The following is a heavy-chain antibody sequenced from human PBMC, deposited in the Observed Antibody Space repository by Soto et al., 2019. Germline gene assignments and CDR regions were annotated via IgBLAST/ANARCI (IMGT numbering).Heavy chain of an antibody. V-gene: IGHV1-69*13. CDR2: IIPILGTA. Sequence: SVKVSCKASGGTFSSYAISWVRQAPGQGLEWMGGIIPILGTANYAQKFQGRVTITADESTSTAYMELSSLRSEDTAVYYCARGESYYYGSGSYYPYYYYGMDVWGQGTTVTVSS. CDR3: ARGESYYYGSGSYYPYYYYGMDV. D-gene: IGHD3-10*01. CDR1: GGTFSSYA. J-gene: IGHJ6*02.